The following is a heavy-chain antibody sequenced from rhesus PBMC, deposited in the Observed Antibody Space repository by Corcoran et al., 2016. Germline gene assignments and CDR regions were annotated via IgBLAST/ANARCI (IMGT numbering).Heavy chain of an antibody. Sequence: QVQLQESGPGLVKPWATLSLTCAVSGDSLSGYYWNWFRQPPGKGLEWIGYISGDSGIADYKPSLKSRVTISTDTSKKQFSLMLTSVTAADTAVYYCARRGWIGQMDHWGQGLLVTVS. V-gene: IGHV4-165*02. J-gene: IGHJ4*01. D-gene: IGHD5-12*01. CDR1: GDSLSGYY. CDR3: ARRGWIGQMDH. CDR2: ISGDSGIA.